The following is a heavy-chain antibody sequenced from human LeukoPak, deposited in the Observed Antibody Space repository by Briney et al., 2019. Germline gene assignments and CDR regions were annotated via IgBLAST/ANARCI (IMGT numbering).Heavy chain of an antibody. CDR3: ARHTPLYSSGWYYFDY. CDR2: IYYSGST. D-gene: IGHD6-19*01. V-gene: IGHV4-59*08. J-gene: IGHJ4*02. CDR1: GGSISSYY. Sequence: PSETLSLTCTVSGGSISSYYWSWIRQPPGKGLEWIGYIYYSGSTNYNPSLKSRVTISVDTSKNQFSLKLSSVTAADTAVYYCARHTPLYSSGWYYFDYWGQGTLVTVSS.